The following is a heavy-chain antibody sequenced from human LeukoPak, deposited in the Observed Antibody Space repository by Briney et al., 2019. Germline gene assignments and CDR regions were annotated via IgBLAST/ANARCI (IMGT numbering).Heavy chain of an antibody. Sequence: SETLSLTCAVYGGSFSGYYWSWIRQPPGKGLEWIGEINHSGSTNYKPSLKSRVTISVDTSKNQFSLKLSSVTAADTAVYYCARAVFKGFDPWGQGTLVTVSS. D-gene: IGHD1-14*01. J-gene: IGHJ5*02. V-gene: IGHV4-34*01. CDR3: ARAVFKGFDP. CDR1: GGSFSGYY. CDR2: INHSGST.